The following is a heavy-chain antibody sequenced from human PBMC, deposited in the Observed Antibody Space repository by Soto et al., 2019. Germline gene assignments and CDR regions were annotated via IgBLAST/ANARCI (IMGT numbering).Heavy chain of an antibody. CDR2: INHSGST. CDR1: GGSFSGYY. CDR3: ARDLRYYYGSGRYYYGMDV. J-gene: IGHJ6*02. Sequence: SETLSLTCAVYGGSFSGYYWSWIRQPPGKGLEWIGEINHSGSTNYNPSLKSRVTISVDTSKNQFSLKLSSVTAADTAVYYCARDLRYYYGSGRYYYGMDVWGQGTTVT. D-gene: IGHD3-10*01. V-gene: IGHV4-34*01.